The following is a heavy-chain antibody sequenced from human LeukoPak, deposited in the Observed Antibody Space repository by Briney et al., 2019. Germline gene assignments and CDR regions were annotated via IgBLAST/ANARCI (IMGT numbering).Heavy chain of an antibody. CDR3: ARGRNLEWFDY. CDR2: IYYSGST. J-gene: IGHJ5*01. Sequence: SETLSLTCTVSGDSFRSYYWSWIRQPPGKGPEWIGYIYYSGSTNYNPSLKSRVTISVDTSKNQFSLKLNSVTAADTAVYYCARGRNLEWFDYWGQGTLVTVSS. CDR1: GDSFRSYY. D-gene: IGHD3-3*01. V-gene: IGHV4-59*01.